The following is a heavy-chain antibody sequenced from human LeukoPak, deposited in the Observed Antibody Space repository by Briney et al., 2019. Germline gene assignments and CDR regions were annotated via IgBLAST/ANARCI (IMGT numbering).Heavy chain of an antibody. Sequence: ASVKVSCKASGYTFTGYYMHWVRQAPGQGLEWMGWINPNSGGTNYAQKFQGRVTMTRDTSISTAYMELSRLRSDDTAVYYCARNGIREYNWFDPWGQGTLVTVSS. V-gene: IGHV1-2*02. CDR3: ARNGIREYNWFDP. CDR1: GYTFTGYY. CDR2: INPNSGGT. J-gene: IGHJ5*02.